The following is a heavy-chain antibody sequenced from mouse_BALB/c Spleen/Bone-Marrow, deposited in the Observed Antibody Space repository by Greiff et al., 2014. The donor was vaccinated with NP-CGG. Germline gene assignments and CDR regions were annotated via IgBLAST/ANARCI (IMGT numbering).Heavy chain of an antibody. CDR3: TRLGAPYAMDY. CDR1: GYTFTSYW. J-gene: IGHJ4*01. V-gene: IGHV1S22*01. CDR2: IYPGSGST. Sequence: LQQFGSELVGPGASGKLSCQASGYTFTSYWMHWGEQRPGQGLEWIGNIYPGSGSTNYDEKFKSKATLTVDTSSSTAYMQLSSLTSEDSAVYYCTRLGAPYAMDYWGQGTSVTVSS.